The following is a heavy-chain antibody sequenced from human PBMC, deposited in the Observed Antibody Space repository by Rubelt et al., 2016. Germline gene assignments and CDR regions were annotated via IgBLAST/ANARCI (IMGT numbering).Heavy chain of an antibody. D-gene: IGHD2-15*01. V-gene: IGHV4-34*01. Sequence: QVQLQQWGAGLLKPSETLSLTCAVYGGSFSGYYWSWIRQPPGKGLEWIGEINHSGSTNYNPSLKSRCSISVDTSKNQFSLKLSSVTAADTAVYYCARATRYCSGGSCYGWFDPWGQGTLVTVSS. J-gene: IGHJ5*02. CDR1: GGSFSGYY. CDR3: ARATRYCSGGSCYGWFDP. CDR2: INHSGST.